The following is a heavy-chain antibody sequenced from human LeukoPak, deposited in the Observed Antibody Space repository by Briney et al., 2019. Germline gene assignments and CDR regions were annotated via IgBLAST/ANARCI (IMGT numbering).Heavy chain of an antibody. CDR1: GYTFTSYD. V-gene: IGHV1-8*03. CDR2: MNPNSGNT. CDR3: AREIEDDAFDI. J-gene: IGHJ3*02. Sequence: ASVKVSCKASGYTFTSYDINWVRQATGQGLEWMGWMNPNSGNTGYAQKFQGRVTITRNTSISTAYMELSSLRSEDTAVYYCAREIEDDAFDIWGQGTMVTVSS. D-gene: IGHD3-22*01.